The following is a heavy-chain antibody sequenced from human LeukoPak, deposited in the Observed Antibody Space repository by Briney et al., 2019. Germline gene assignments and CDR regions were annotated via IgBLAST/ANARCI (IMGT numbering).Heavy chain of an antibody. J-gene: IGHJ3*02. Sequence: PSETLSLTCTVSGGSISSSSYYWGWIRQPPGKGLEWIRSIYYSGSTYYNPSLKSRVTISVDTSKNQFSLKLSSVTAADTAVYYCARERTVGYSSGWDEGAFDIWGQGTMVTVSS. V-gene: IGHV4-39*07. CDR2: IYYSGST. CDR3: ARERTVGYSSGWDEGAFDI. CDR1: GGSISSSSYY. D-gene: IGHD6-19*01.